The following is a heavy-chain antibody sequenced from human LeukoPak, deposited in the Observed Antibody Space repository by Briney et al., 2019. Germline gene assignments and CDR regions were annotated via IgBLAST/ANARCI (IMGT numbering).Heavy chain of an antibody. Sequence: AASVKVSCKASGYTFTGYYMHWVRQAPGQGLEWMGWINPNSGGTNYAQKFQGRVTMTRDTSISTAYMELSRPRSDDTAVYYCAGMVRGTGGYWGQGTLVTVSS. CDR1: GYTFTGYY. CDR3: AGMVRGTGGY. V-gene: IGHV1-2*02. D-gene: IGHD3-10*01. J-gene: IGHJ4*02. CDR2: INPNSGGT.